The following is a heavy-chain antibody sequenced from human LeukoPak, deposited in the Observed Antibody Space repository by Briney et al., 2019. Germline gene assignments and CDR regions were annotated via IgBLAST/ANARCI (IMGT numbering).Heavy chain of an antibody. J-gene: IGHJ5*02. CDR3: ARVKYDYDSSRFDP. Sequence: PGRSLRLSCAASGFTFSSYAMHWVRQAPGKGLEWVAVISYDGSNKYYADSVKGRFTISRDNSKNTLYLQMNSLRAEDTAVYYCARVKYDYDSSRFDPWGQGTLVTVSS. CDR2: ISYDGSNK. CDR1: GFTFSSYA. V-gene: IGHV3-30*04. D-gene: IGHD3-22*01.